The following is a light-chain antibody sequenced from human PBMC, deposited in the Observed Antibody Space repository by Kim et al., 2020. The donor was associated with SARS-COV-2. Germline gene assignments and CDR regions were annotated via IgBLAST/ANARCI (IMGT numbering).Light chain of an antibody. CDR1: QTIGSY. V-gene: IGKV1-39*01. Sequence: DIQLTQSPSSLSASVGDRVTITCRTTQTIGSYLNWFQHKPGRAPKLLINGASTLQGGVPSRFSGSGSETDFTLTISSLQPEDFATYYCQQSDSVPVTFGGGTKVDIK. CDR3: QQSDSVPVT. J-gene: IGKJ4*01. CDR2: GAS.